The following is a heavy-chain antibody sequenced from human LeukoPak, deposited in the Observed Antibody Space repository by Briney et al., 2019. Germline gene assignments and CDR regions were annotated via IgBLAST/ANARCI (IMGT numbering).Heavy chain of an antibody. J-gene: IGHJ4*02. V-gene: IGHV3-11*04. Sequence: GGSLRLSCAASGFTFSDYYITWIRQAPGKGLEWVSFISSSGSIIYYADSVKGRFTISRDNAKNSLYLQMNSLRAEDTAVYYCARGDSSSWYGYYFDYWGQRTLVTVSS. D-gene: IGHD6-13*01. CDR2: ISSSGSII. CDR3: ARGDSSSWYGYYFDY. CDR1: GFTFSDYY.